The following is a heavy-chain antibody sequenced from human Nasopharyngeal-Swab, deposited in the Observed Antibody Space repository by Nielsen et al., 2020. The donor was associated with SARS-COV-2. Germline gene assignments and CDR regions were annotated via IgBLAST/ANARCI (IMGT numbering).Heavy chain of an antibody. V-gene: IGHV5-10-1*01. CDR3: AIKPEMATEDY. CDR2: IDPSDSYT. D-gene: IGHD5-24*01. Sequence: GESLKISCQGSGYSFTSYWISWVRQMPGKGLEWMGRIDPSDSYTNYSQSFQGHVTISADKSISTAYLQWSSLKASDTAMYYCAIKPEMATEDYWGQGTLVTVSS. CDR1: GYSFTSYW. J-gene: IGHJ4*02.